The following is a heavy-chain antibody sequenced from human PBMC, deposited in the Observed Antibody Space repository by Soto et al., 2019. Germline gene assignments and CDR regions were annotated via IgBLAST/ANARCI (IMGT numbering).Heavy chain of an antibody. Sequence: GVLRLSCAASGFTFSSYSMNWVRQAPGKGLEWVSYISSSSSTIYYADSVKGRFTISRDNAKNSLYLQMNSLRDEDTAVYYCGGDSSGYYYPDVFDIWGQGTMVTVSS. CDR3: GGDSSGYYYPDVFDI. D-gene: IGHD3-22*01. V-gene: IGHV3-48*02. CDR2: ISSSSSTI. CDR1: GFTFSSYS. J-gene: IGHJ3*02.